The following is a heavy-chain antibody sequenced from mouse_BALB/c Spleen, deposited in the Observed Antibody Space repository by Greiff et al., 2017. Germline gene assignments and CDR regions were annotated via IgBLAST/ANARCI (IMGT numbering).Heavy chain of an antibody. CDR2: IWAGGST. D-gene: IGHD2-1*01. Sequence: QVQLQQSGPGLVAPSQSLSITCTVSGFSLTSYGVHWVRQPPGKGLEWLGVIWAGGSTNYNSALMSRLSISKDNSKSQVFLKMNSLQTDDTAMYYCATLMVTTLAYWGQGTLVTVSA. CDR1: GFSLTSYG. J-gene: IGHJ3*01. V-gene: IGHV2-9*02. CDR3: ATLMVTTLAY.